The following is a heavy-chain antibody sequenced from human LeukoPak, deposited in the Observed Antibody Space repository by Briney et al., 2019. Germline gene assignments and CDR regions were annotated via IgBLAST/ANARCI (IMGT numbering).Heavy chain of an antibody. D-gene: IGHD3-10*01. CDR3: ARDHRGSGSRYYYYYMDV. J-gene: IGHJ6*03. CDR1: GFTFSSYG. V-gene: IGHV3-30*03. Sequence: GGSLRLSCAASGFTFSSYGMHWVRQAPGKGLEWVAVISYDGSNKYYADSVKGRFTISRDNAKNTLYLQMNSLRAEDTAVYYCARDHRGSGSRYYYYYMDVWGKGTTVTISS. CDR2: ISYDGSNK.